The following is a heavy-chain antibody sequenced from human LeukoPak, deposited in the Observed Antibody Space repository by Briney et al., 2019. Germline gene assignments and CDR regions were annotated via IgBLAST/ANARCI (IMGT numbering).Heavy chain of an antibody. CDR3: ARDSGGYDFVGIMDV. Sequence: TGGSLRLSCAASGFTFSSYWMSWVRQAPGKGLEWVANIKQDGSEKYYVDSVKGRFTISRDNAKNSLYLQMNSLRAEDTAVYYCARDSGGYDFVGIMDVWGKGTTVTASS. D-gene: IGHD5-12*01. CDR2: IKQDGSEK. V-gene: IGHV3-7*01. CDR1: GFTFSSYW. J-gene: IGHJ6*03.